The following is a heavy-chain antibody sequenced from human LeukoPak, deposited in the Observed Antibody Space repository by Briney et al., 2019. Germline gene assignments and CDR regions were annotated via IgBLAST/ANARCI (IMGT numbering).Heavy chain of an antibody. CDR2: IYHTGSA. D-gene: IGHD3-10*01. J-gene: IGHJ4*02. Sequence: PSETLSLTRTVSGGSVSSDSHCWSWIRQTPGKGLEWIGWIYHTGSANYNPSLKSRVTISVDTSKNQFFLKLNSVTAADTAVYYCARGRGLWGQGTLVTVSS. CDR3: ARGRGL. V-gene: IGHV4-61*01. CDR1: GGSVSSDSHC.